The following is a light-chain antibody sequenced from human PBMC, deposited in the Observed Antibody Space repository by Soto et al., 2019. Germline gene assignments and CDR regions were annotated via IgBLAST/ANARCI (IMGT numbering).Light chain of an antibody. J-gene: IGKJ2*01. CDR2: GAS. CDR1: QSISSE. CDR3: QQGRNWPLT. Sequence: EIVMPQSPATLSVSPGERATLSCRASQSISSELAWYHQKPVQPPRLLIYGASTRATGVPARFTGSGSGSDFTLTISGLQSEDFADYYCQQGRNWPLTFGQGTRLEI. V-gene: IGKV3-15*01.